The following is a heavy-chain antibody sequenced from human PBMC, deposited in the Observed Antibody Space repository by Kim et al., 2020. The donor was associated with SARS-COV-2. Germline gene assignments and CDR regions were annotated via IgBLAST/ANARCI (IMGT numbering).Heavy chain of an antibody. CDR1: GFTFSDYY. CDR3: TALRLGESPIGNY. D-gene: IGHD3-16*01. CDR2: ISSSSSYT. Sequence: GGSLRLSCAASGFTFSDYYMSWIRQAPGKGLEWVSYISSSSSYTNYADSVKGRFTISRDNAKNSLYLQMNSLRAEDTAVYYCTALRLGESPIGNYWGQGTLVTVSS. V-gene: IGHV3-11*03. J-gene: IGHJ4*02.